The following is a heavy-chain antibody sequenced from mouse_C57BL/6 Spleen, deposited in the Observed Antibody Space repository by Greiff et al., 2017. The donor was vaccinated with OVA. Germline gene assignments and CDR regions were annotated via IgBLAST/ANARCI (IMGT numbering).Heavy chain of an antibody. Sequence: QVQLKQSGPGLVQPSQSLSITCTVSGFSLTSYGVHWVRQSPGKGLEWLGVIWSGGSTDYNAAFISRLSISKDNSKSQVFFKMNSLQADDTAIYYCASRDYYAMDYWGQGTSVTVSS. CDR1: GFSLTSYG. V-gene: IGHV2-2*01. CDR2: IWSGGST. J-gene: IGHJ4*01. CDR3: ASRDYYAMDY.